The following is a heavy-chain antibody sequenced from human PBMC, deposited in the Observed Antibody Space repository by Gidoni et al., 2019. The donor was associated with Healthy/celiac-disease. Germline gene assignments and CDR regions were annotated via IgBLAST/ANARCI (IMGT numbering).Heavy chain of an antibody. CDR3: ARELQQDYYYDYGMDV. CDR2: IWYDGSNK. Sequence: QVQLVESGGGVVQPGRSLRLSCAASGFTFSSYGMHWVRQAPGKGLEWVAVIWYDGSNKYYADSVKGRFTISRDNSKNTLYLQMNSLRAEDTAVYYCARELQQDYYYDYGMDVWGQGTTVTVSS. D-gene: IGHD6-13*01. V-gene: IGHV3-33*01. J-gene: IGHJ6*02. CDR1: GFTFSSYG.